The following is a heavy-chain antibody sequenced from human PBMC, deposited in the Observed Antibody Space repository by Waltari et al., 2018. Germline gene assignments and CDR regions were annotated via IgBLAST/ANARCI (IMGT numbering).Heavy chain of an antibody. V-gene: IGHV3-48*03. CDR2: ISSSGSTI. J-gene: IGHJ6*02. D-gene: IGHD3-10*01. Sequence: EVQLVESGGGLVQPGGSLRLSCAASGFTFSSYEMNWVSQAPGKGLEWVSYISSSGSTIYYADSVKGRFTISRDNAKNSLYLQMNSLRAEDTAVYYCARDRAHYYYYGMDVWGQGTTVTVSS. CDR1: GFTFSSYE. CDR3: ARDRAHYYYYGMDV.